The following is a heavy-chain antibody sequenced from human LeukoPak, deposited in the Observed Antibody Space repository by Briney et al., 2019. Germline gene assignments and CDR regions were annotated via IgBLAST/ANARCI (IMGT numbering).Heavy chain of an antibody. CDR2: ISWNSGSI. D-gene: IGHD3-3*01. J-gene: IGHJ4*02. V-gene: IGHV3-9*01. CDR1: GFTFDDYA. CDR3: ARIHRNNYDFWSGYYKVHGCLDY. Sequence: PGRSLRLSCAASGFTFDDYAMHWVRQAPGEGLEWVSGISWNSGSIGYADSVKGRFTISRDNAKNSLYLQMNSLRAEDTALYYCARIHRNNYDFWSGYYKVHGCLDYWGQGTLVTVSS.